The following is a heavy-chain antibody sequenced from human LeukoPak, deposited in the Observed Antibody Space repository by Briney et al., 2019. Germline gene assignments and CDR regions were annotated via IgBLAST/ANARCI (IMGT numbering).Heavy chain of an antibody. D-gene: IGHD3-22*01. CDR2: ISYDGSNK. J-gene: IGHJ4*02. V-gene: IGHV3-30-3*01. CDR3: ARDDFAGDSSGYIDY. CDR1: GFTFSSYA. Sequence: PGGSLRLSCAASGFTFSSYAMHWVRQAPGKGLEWVAVISYDGSNKYYADSVKGRFTISRDNSKNTLYLQMSSLRAEDTALYYCARDDFAGDSSGYIDYWGQGTLVTVSS.